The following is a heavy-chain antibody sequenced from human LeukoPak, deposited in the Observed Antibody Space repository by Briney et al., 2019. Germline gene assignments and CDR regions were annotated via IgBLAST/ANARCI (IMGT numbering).Heavy chain of an antibody. J-gene: IGHJ4*02. Sequence: GGSLRLSCAASGFSFSTYAMSWVRQAPGKGLEWVSAIGGNDGGAFYADSVKGRFTISRDNSRNSLYLQMNNLRADDTAVYYCAKRGSSAAGHCFDYWGQGTLVTVSS. V-gene: IGHV3-23*01. CDR1: GFSFSTYA. D-gene: IGHD6-13*01. CDR2: IGGNDGGA. CDR3: AKRGSSAAGHCFDY.